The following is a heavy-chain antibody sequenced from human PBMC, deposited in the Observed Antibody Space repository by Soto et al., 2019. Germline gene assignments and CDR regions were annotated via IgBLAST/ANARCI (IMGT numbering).Heavy chain of an antibody. CDR2: IKQDGSEK. Sequence: GGSLRLSCAASGFTFSSYWMSWVRQAPGKGLEWVANIKQDGSEKYYVDSVKGRFTISRDNAKNSLYLQMNSLRAEDTAVYYCARDQLRQDYYYYGMDVWGQGTTVTVSS. D-gene: IGHD2-2*01. CDR3: ARDQLRQDYYYYGMDV. V-gene: IGHV3-7*05. CDR1: GFTFSSYW. J-gene: IGHJ6*02.